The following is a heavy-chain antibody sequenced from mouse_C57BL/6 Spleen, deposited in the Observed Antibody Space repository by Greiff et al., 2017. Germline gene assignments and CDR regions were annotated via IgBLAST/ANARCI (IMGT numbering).Heavy chain of an antibody. J-gene: IGHJ3*01. V-gene: IGHV1-54*01. Sequence: VQLQQSGAELVRPGTSVKVSCKASGYAFTNYLIEWVKQRPGQGLEWIGVINPGSGGTNYNEKFKGQATLTADKSSSTAYMQLSSLTSEDSAVYFCAREGGQRRLPFAYWGQGTLVTVSA. CDR2: INPGSGGT. D-gene: IGHD3-2*02. CDR1: GYAFTNYL. CDR3: AREGGQRRLPFAY.